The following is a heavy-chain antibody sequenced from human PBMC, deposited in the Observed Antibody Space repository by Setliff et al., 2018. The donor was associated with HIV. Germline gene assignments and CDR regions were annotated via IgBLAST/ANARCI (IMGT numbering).Heavy chain of an antibody. CDR3: ASRITMIAKAYWYFDL. Sequence: SETLSLTCAVYGGSFSGYYWSWIRQHPGKGLEWIGYISYSGSTYYNPSLKSRVTISVDTSKNQFSLKLSSVTAADTAVYYCASRITMIAKAYWYFDLWGRGTLVTVSS. CDR1: GGSFSGYY. D-gene: IGHD3-22*01. CDR2: ISYSGST. J-gene: IGHJ2*01. V-gene: IGHV4-31*11.